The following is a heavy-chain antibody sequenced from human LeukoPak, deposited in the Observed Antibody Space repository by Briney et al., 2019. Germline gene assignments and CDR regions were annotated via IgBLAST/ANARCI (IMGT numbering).Heavy chain of an antibody. J-gene: IGHJ3*02. CDR1: GFTFSNAW. CDR3: AKAPSAKTEDAFDI. D-gene: IGHD1-14*01. V-gene: IGHV3-30*18. CDR2: ISYDGSNK. Sequence: GGSLRLSCAASGFTFSNAWMSWVRQAPGKGLEWVAVISYDGSNKYYADSVKGRFTISRDNSKNTLYLQMNSLRAEDTAVYYCAKAPSAKTEDAFDIWGQGTMVTVSS.